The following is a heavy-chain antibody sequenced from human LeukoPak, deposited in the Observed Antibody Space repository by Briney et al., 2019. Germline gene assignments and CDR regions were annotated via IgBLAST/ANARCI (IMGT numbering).Heavy chain of an antibody. CDR3: ARGVGSSWFDL. CDR1: GYTFTDNF. D-gene: IGHD2-2*01. J-gene: IGHJ5*02. V-gene: IGHV1-2*02. CDR2: INIRTGAT. Sequence: GASVKVSCKASGYTFTDNFMHWVRQAPGQGLEWMGWINIRTGATKYAHNLQGRVTMTRDTSITTAYMDLSSLRSDDTALYFCARGVGSSWFDLWGQGTLVIVYS.